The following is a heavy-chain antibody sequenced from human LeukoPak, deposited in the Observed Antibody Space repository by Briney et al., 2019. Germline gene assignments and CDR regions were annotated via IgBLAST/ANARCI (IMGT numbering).Heavy chain of an antibody. Sequence: GGSLRLSCAASGFTFSSYDMHWVRQATGKDLEWVSAIGTAGDTYYPGSVKGRFTISRENAKNSLYLQMNSLRAGDTAVYYCARGGYCSSTSCRIDPDEFDYWGQGTLVTVSS. CDR1: GFTFSSYD. D-gene: IGHD2-2*01. J-gene: IGHJ4*02. CDR3: ARGGYCSSTSCRIDPDEFDY. V-gene: IGHV3-13*01. CDR2: IGTAGDT.